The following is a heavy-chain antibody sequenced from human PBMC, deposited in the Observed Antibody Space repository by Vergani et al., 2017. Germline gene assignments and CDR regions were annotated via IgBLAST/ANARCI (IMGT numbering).Heavy chain of an antibody. CDR1: GFTFSHYS. D-gene: IGHD3-3*01. CDR2: ISGNNDDV. V-gene: IGHV3-21*01. J-gene: IGHJ5*02. Sequence: EVQMVESGGGLVKPGGSLRLSCVASGFTFSHYSMNWVRQAPGKGLEWVSSISGNNDDVYYADSVKGRFTISRDNAKNSLYLDMSSLRAEDTAVYYCAKDLLNYDFWSGYTNNWFDPWGQGTLVTVSS. CDR3: AKDLLNYDFWSGYTNNWFDP.